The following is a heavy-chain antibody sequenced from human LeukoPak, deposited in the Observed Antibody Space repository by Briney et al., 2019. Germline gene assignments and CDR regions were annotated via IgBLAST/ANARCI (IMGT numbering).Heavy chain of an antibody. J-gene: IGHJ4*02. CDR1: GGSISNSSYY. CDR3: AKSGGYGLIDY. Sequence: SETLSLTCTVSGGSISNSSYYWGWIRQPPGKGLEWIGNIYYTGSTYYNASLQSRVTISIDTSKNQFSLRLNSVTAADTAMYYCAKSGGYGLIDYWGQGTLVNVSS. D-gene: IGHD1-26*01. V-gene: IGHV4-39*01. CDR2: IYYTGST.